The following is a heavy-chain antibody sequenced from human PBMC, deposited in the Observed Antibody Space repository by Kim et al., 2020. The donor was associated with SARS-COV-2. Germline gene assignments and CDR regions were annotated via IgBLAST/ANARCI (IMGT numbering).Heavy chain of an antibody. CDR1: GFSVTVYT. CDR3: ARDHRVSVIPVIMAF. D-gene: IGHD2-21*01. CDR2: IASGGSL. V-gene: IGHV3-48*01. J-gene: IGHJ3*01. Sequence: GGSLRLSCAASGFSVTVYTMNWVRLSPGKGLDWVSYIASGGSLVYAASVKGRFTISSDSAKHSVFLQMNSLTVEDTAVYYCARDHRVSVIPVIMAF.